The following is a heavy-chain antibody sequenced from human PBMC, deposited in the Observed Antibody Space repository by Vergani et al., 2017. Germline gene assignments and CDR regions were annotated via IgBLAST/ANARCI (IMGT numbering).Heavy chain of an antibody. CDR1: GFTFNQYG. J-gene: IGHJ5*02. CDR3: ARDLQLLYNRFDP. CDR2: TWYDGNNK. D-gene: IGHD1-14*01. V-gene: IGHV3-33*01. Sequence: QVQLVESGGGVVQPGRSLRLSCAASGFTFNQYGMHWVRQAPGKGREGVAVTWYDGNNKQYADSVKGRFTISRDNSKSTMYLQMNSLRDEDTGVYYCARDLQLLYNRFDPWGQGTLVTVSS.